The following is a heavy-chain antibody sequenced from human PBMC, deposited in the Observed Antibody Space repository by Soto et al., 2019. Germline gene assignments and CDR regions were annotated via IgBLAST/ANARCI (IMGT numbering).Heavy chain of an antibody. Sequence: QVQVVQSGAEVKKPGSSVRVSCKASGGTSSSYAITWMRQAPGQGLEWMGGIIPILDTTDYAQKFQGRVTVTADETQSTGYKEPSKLTSEDTAVYYCANWGNNGKRPFDFWGQGILGTVPS. D-gene: IGHD3-16*01. CDR1: GGTSSSYA. V-gene: IGHV1-69*01. J-gene: IGHJ4*02. CDR3: ANWGNNGKRPFDF. CDR2: IIPILDTT.